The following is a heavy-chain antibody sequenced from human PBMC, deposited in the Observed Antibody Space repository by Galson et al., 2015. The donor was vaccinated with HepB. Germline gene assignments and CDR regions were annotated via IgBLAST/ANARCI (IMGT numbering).Heavy chain of an antibody. CDR2: ISYDGSNK. D-gene: IGHD1-26*01. J-gene: IGHJ6*02. V-gene: IGHV3-30-3*01. CDR1: GFTFSSYA. CDR3: ARVRGGGSGSYYAWTYYYGMDV. Sequence: SLRLSCAASGFTFSSYAMHWVRQAPGKGLEWVAVISYDGSNKYYADSVKGRFTISRDNPKNTLYLQMNSLRAEDTAVYYCARVRGGGSGSYYAWTYYYGMDVWGQGTTVTVSS.